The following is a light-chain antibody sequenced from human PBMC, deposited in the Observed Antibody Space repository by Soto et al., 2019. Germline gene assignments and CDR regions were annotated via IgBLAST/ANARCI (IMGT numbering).Light chain of an antibody. V-gene: IGKV4-1*01. J-gene: IGKJ2*01. Sequence: DIVMTQSPDSLAVSLGERATINCKSSQSVLYRSNNKNHLAWYQQKPGQPPKLVIYWASTRESGVPDRFSGSGSGTDFTLTISSLQAEDVAVYYCQQYYSTPYTFGQGTKLEIK. CDR1: QSVLYRSNNKNH. CDR3: QQYYSTPYT. CDR2: WAS.